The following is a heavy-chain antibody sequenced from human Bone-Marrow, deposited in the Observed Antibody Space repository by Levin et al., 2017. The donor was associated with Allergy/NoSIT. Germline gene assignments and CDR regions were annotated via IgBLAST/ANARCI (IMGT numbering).Heavy chain of an antibody. Sequence: GESLKISCKASGYTFISFGVAWVRQAPGQGLEWMGWISAHNGNTNYARMFQGRVTMTTDKPTSTDYMELRSLRSDDTAVYYCARFVVVPATYYYLDVWGKGTTVTVSS. V-gene: IGHV1-18*01. CDR1: GYTFISFG. D-gene: IGHD2-2*01. CDR3: ARFVVVPATYYYLDV. CDR2: ISAHNGNT. J-gene: IGHJ6*03.